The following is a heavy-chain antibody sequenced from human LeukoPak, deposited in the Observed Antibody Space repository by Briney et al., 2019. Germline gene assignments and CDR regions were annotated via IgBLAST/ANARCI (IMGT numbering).Heavy chain of an antibody. V-gene: IGHV5-51*01. CDR2: VYPGDSDT. J-gene: IGHJ3*02. CDR1: GYSFTSYW. Sequence: GESLKISCKGSGYSFTSYWIGWVRQMPGKGLGWMGIVYPGDSDTRYSPSFQGQVTISADKSISTAYLQWSSLKASDTAMYYCATPSSYDSSGPDAFDIWGQGTMVTVSS. D-gene: IGHD3-22*01. CDR3: ATPSSYDSSGPDAFDI.